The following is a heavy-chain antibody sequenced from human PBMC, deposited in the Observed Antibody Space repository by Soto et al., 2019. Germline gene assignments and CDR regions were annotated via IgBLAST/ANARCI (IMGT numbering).Heavy chain of an antibody. CDR1: GSCFVNYA. J-gene: IGHJ4*02. CDR3: AKATTNGGWFNPFDS. Sequence: GRSLRLSCAASGSCFVNYAINWVRQAPGKGLEWVSGLSGSGTSTYYADSVKGRFTISRDNSRDTLFLQMNSLTADDTAVYYCAKATTNGGWFNPFDSWGQGALVTV. D-gene: IGHD6-19*01. CDR2: LSGSGTST. V-gene: IGHV3-23*01.